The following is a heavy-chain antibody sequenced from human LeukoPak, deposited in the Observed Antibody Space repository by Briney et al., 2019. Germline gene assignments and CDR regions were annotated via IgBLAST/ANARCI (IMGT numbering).Heavy chain of an antibody. CDR3: ARITGTFDY. CDR2: IEPDGSKT. CDR1: GFTFNSYR. V-gene: IGHV3-7*01. J-gene: IGHJ4*02. Sequence: GGSLRLSCAASGFTFNSYRMSWVRQAPGKGLEWVANIEPDGSKTYYVDSVRGRFTISRDNAKNLLYLQMNSLRAEDTAVYYCARITGTFDYWGRGTLVTVSS. D-gene: IGHD1-20*01.